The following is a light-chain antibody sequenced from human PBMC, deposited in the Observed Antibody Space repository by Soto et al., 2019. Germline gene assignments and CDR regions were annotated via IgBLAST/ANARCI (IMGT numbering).Light chain of an antibody. CDR1: QSLLYNNTYNY. Sequence: EIVMTQSALTLPVTPGEPASICCRSSQSLLYNNTYNYLDWYVQKPGQSPQLLIYFGSNRAPGVPDRFSGSGSGTDFTLKINRVEAEDVGTYYCMQALQSLTFGQGTRLEIK. CDR3: MQALQSLT. V-gene: IGKV2-28*01. CDR2: FGS. J-gene: IGKJ5*01.